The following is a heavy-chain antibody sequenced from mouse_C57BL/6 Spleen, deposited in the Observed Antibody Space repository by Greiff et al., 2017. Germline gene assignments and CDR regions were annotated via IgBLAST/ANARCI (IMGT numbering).Heavy chain of an antibody. V-gene: IGHV1-52*01. CDR3: ARPIYYCGSGVVYYFDY. CDR2: IDPSDSET. CDR1: GYTFTSYW. D-gene: IGHD1-1*01. J-gene: IGHJ2*01. Sequence: QVQLQQPGAELVRPGSSVKLSCKASGYTFTSYWMHWVKQRPIQGLEWIGNIDPSDSETHYNQKFKDKATLTVDKSSSTAYMQLSSLTSEDSAVYYCARPIYYCGSGVVYYFDYWGQGTTLTVSS.